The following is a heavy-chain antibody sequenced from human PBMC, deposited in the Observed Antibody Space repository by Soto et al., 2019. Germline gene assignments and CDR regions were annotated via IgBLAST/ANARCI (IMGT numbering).Heavy chain of an antibody. V-gene: IGHV3-23*01. D-gene: IGHD5-12*01. CDR3: ANEAVVATTASLYYFDD. Sequence: EVQLLESGGGLVQPGGSLRLSCVASGFTFSRYAMSWVRQAPGKGLEWVSAITGSGDTTYYADSVKGRFTISRDNPRNTQYQQMNSLRAEDTAVYYCANEAVVATTASLYYFDDWGQGTLVTVSS. J-gene: IGHJ4*02. CDR2: ITGSGDTT. CDR1: GFTFSRYA.